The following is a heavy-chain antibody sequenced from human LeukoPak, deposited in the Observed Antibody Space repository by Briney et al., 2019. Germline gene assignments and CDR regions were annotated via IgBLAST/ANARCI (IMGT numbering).Heavy chain of an antibody. J-gene: IGHJ4*02. D-gene: IGHD4-17*01. Sequence: ASVKVSCKASGYTFTSYGISWVRQAPGQGLEWMGWISAYNGNTNYAQKFQGRVTMTRDTSISTAYMELSRLRSDDTAVYYCARAPTTVTFYFDYWGQGTLVTVSS. CDR3: ARAPTTVTFYFDY. CDR2: ISAYNGNT. CDR1: GYTFTSYG. V-gene: IGHV1-18*01.